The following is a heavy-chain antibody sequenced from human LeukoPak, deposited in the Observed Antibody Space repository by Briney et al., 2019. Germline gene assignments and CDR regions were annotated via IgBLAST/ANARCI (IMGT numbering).Heavy chain of an antibody. Sequence: ASVKVSCKASGYTFTGYYLHWVRQAPGQGLEGMGIINPSGGSTTYAQKFQGRVTMTRDMSTSTVYMELSSLRSEDTAVYYCARDPLHYGDYVDWDYWGQGTLVTVSS. CDR3: ARDPLHYGDYVDWDY. J-gene: IGHJ4*02. D-gene: IGHD4-17*01. V-gene: IGHV1-46*01. CDR1: GYTFTGYY. CDR2: INPSGGST.